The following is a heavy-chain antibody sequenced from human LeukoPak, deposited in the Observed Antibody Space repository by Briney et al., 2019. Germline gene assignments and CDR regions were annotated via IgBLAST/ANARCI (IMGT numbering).Heavy chain of an antibody. J-gene: IGHJ6*03. V-gene: IGHV3-48*01. CDR3: ARDREVINYYYMDV. CDR1: GFTFSSYS. CDR2: ISSSSSTI. Sequence: PGGSLRLSCAASGFTFSSYSMNWVRQAPGKGLEWVSYISSSSSTIYYADSVKGRFTISRDNAKNSLYLQMNSLRAEDTAVYYCARDREVINYYYMDVWGKGTTVTVSS. D-gene: IGHD3-10*01.